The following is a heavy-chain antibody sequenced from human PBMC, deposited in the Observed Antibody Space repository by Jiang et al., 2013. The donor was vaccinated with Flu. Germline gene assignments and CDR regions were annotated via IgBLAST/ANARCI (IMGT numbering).Heavy chain of an antibody. D-gene: IGHD6-19*01. J-gene: IGHJ6*02. CDR2: ISYDGSNK. V-gene: IGHV3-30-3*01. CDR3: ARDRGDSSGWYGEKDYYYGMDV. Sequence: PGKGLEWVAVISYDGSNKYYADSVKGRFTISRDNSKNTLYLQMNSLRAEDTAVYYCARDRGDSSGWYGEKDYYYGMDVWGQGTTVTVSS.